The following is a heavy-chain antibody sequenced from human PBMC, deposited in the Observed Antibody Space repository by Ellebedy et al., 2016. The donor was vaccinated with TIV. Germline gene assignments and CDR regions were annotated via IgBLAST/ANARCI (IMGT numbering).Heavy chain of an antibody. J-gene: IGHJ4*02. CDR3: ARGTLNYGIDY. CDR1: GGSISRYS. Sequence: MPSETLSLTCPVSGGSISRYSWSRIRQPPGKGLEWIGYIYYSGSTNYNPSLKSRVTISVDTSKNQFSLKLSSVTAADTAVYYCARGTLNYGIDYWGQGTLVTVSS. D-gene: IGHD4-17*01. V-gene: IGHV4-59*01. CDR2: IYYSGST.